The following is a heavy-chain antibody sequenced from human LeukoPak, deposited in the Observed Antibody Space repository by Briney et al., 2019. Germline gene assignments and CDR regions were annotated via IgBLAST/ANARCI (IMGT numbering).Heavy chain of an antibody. D-gene: IGHD2-21*01. J-gene: IGHJ4*02. CDR2: IYYSGST. V-gene: IGHV4-38-2*02. Sequence: SETLSLTCTVSGYSFSSGYYWAWIRQPPGKGVEWIGSIYYSGSTYYNPSLKSRVTISVDTSKNQFSLKLSSVTAADTAVYYCARRRWGYHYYFDYWGQGTLVTVSS. CDR1: GYSFSSGYY. CDR3: ARRRWGYHYYFDY.